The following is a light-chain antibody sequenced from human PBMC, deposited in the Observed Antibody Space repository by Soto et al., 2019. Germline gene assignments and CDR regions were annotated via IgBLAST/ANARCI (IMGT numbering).Light chain of an antibody. J-gene: IGKJ1*01. V-gene: IGKV2-28*01. CDR3: MQPLQSWT. Sequence: DLVITQSALSLRVTRVYPDSISSRSCQILLHSNGYNYLDWYLQKPGQSPQLLIYLGSNRASGVPDRFNGSGSGTDFTLKISRVEAEDVGVYYCMQPLQSWTSGQATKV. CDR2: LGS. CDR1: QILLHSNGYNY.